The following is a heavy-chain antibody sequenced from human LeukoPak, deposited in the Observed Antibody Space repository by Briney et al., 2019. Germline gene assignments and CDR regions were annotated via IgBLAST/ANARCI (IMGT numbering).Heavy chain of an antibody. CDR1: GYTFSIYN. CDR3: ARDVGGSGSYLST. J-gene: IGHJ5*02. CDR2: INPSGGSA. V-gene: IGHV1-46*01. D-gene: IGHD1-26*01. Sequence: ASVKVSFKASGYTFSIYNMHWVRQAPGQGLEWMGIINPSGGSASDAQKFQGRLTMTRDTSTSTLYMELSSLRSEDTAVYYCARDVGGSGSYLSTWGQGTLVTVSS.